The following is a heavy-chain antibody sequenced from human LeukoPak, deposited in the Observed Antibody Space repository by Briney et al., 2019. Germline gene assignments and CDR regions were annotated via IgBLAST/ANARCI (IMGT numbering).Heavy chain of an antibody. J-gene: IGHJ6*02. CDR2: INHSGST. Sequence: SETLSLTCAVYGGSFSGYYWNWICQPPGKGLEWIGEINHSGSTNYNPSLKSRVTISVDTSKNQFSLKLSSVTAADTAVYYCARVPPPQWYYYYYYGMDVWGQGTTVTVSS. D-gene: IGHD2-15*01. CDR3: ARVPPPQWYYYYYYGMDV. V-gene: IGHV4-34*01. CDR1: GGSFSGYY.